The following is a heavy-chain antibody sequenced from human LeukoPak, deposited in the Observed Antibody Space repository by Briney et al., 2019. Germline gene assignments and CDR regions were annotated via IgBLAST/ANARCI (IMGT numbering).Heavy chain of an antibody. Sequence: GGSLRLSCAVSGFTFSSYWMAWVRQAPGKGLGWVGNINQDGGAKFSVDSVKGRFTISRDNARNSLYLQMNNLRVEDTGIYYCATSHDSSGNNWGQGTLVTVSS. D-gene: IGHD3-22*01. CDR2: INQDGGAK. CDR3: ATSHDSSGNN. J-gene: IGHJ4*02. CDR1: GFTFSSYW. V-gene: IGHV3-7*01.